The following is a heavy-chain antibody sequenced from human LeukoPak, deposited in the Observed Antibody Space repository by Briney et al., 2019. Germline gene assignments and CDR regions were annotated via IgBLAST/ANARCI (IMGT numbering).Heavy chain of an antibody. CDR1: GFTFSNAW. Sequence: PGGSLRLSCAASGFTFSNAWMSWVRQAPGKGLEWVGRIKSKTGGGTTDYAAPVKGRFTISRDNSENTLYLQMNSLRAEDTAVYYCAKTGPYYFDYWGQGTLVTVSS. J-gene: IGHJ4*02. CDR3: AKTGPYYFDY. V-gene: IGHV3-15*01. D-gene: IGHD7-27*01. CDR2: IKSKTGGGTT.